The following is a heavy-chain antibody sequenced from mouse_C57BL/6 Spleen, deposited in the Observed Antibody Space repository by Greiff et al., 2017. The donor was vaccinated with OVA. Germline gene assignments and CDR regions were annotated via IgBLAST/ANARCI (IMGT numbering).Heavy chain of an antibody. V-gene: IGHV2-2*01. CDR3: ARIYGSSVYAMDY. CDR2: IWSGGST. D-gene: IGHD1-1*01. J-gene: IGHJ4*01. CDR1: GFSLTSYG. Sequence: VKLMESGPGLVQPSQSLSITCTVSGFSLTSYGVHWVRQSPGKGLEWLGVIWSGGSTDYNAAFISRLSISKDNSKSQVFFKMNSLQADDTAIYYCARIYGSSVYAMDYWGQGTSVTVSS.